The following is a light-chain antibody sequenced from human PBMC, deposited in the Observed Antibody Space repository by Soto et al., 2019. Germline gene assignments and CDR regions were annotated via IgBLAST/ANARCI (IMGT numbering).Light chain of an antibody. CDR1: SSDVGDYNL. Sequence: QSALTQPASVSGSPGQSITISCTGTSSDVGDYNLVSWYQQHPGKAPKLMIYDVSNRASGVSNRFSGSKSGNTASLTISGLQTEDEADYYCTSYTSTTTVFGGGTKLTVL. CDR3: TSYTSTTTV. V-gene: IGLV2-14*01. J-gene: IGLJ2*01. CDR2: DVS.